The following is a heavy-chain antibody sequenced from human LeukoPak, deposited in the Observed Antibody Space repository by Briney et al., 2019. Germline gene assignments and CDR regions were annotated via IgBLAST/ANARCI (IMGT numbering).Heavy chain of an antibody. CDR3: ARDSSSFGPENWFDP. J-gene: IGHJ5*02. D-gene: IGHD6-13*01. Sequence: PGGSLRLSCAASGFTFSSYAMSWVRQAPGKGLEWVSAISGSGGSTYYADSVKGRFTISRDNSKNTLYLQMSSLRAEDTAVYYCARDSSSFGPENWFDPWGQGTLVTVSS. V-gene: IGHV3-23*01. CDR2: ISGSGGST. CDR1: GFTFSSYA.